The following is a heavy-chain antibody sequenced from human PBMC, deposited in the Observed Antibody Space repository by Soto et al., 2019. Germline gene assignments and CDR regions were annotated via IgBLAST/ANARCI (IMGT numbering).Heavy chain of an antibody. J-gene: IGHJ6*02. D-gene: IGHD7-27*01. CDR3: VLGSDLDV. V-gene: IGHV4-39*01. CDR1: GGSIISSNYY. CDR2: IYYSGST. Sequence: QLQLQESGPGLVKASATLSLTCTVSGGSIISSNYYCVWIRQPPGKGLEWVGGIYYSGSTHYKSSLKSRVTMSVDTSRNQFSLKLNSVTAADTAVYLCVLGSDLDVWGQGTTVTVSS.